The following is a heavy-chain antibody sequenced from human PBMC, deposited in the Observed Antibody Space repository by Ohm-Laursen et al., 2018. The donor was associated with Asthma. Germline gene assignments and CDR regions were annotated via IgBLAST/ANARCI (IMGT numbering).Heavy chain of an antibody. CDR3: ARYEHSNYFNY. D-gene: IGHD4-11*01. CDR1: GDSINSDDYY. CDR2: IYKSGGS. V-gene: IGHV4-30-4*01. Sequence: SETLSLTCTVSGDSINSDDYYWSWVRQPPGKGLEWIGYIYKSGGSYYNSSLKSRVIISIDTSKNQFALKLNAVTAADTAVYYCARYEHSNYFNYWGQGTLVTVSS. J-gene: IGHJ4*02.